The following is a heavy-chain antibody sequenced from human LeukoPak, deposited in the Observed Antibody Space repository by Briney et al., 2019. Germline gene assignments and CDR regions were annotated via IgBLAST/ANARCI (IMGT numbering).Heavy chain of an antibody. J-gene: IGHJ4*02. CDR3: AKDFQGIVGATQIDF. D-gene: IGHD1-26*01. CDR1: GFTFTSYA. Sequence: GGSLRLSCVASGFTFTSYAMNWVRQAPGKGLEWVSGISGSDASTHYADSVKGRFTISRDNSKNSLYLQMNSLRTEDTASYYCAKDFQGIVGATQIDFWGQETLVTVPS. V-gene: IGHV3-23*01. CDR2: ISGSDAST.